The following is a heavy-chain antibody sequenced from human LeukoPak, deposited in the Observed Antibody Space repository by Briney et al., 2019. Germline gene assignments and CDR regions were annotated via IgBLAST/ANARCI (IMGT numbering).Heavy chain of an antibody. J-gene: IGHJ4*02. CDR2: ISSSGTTI. CDR3: AKDGGTHFDH. CDR1: GFTFRTSG. D-gene: IGHD1-26*01. Sequence: GGSLRLSCAASGFTFRTSGMYWVRQAPGKGLGWVSYISSSGTTISYAQSVKGRFTITRDNAQNSLTLHMNTLRADDTAVYYCAKDGGTHFDHWGQGTLVTVSS. V-gene: IGHV3-48*01.